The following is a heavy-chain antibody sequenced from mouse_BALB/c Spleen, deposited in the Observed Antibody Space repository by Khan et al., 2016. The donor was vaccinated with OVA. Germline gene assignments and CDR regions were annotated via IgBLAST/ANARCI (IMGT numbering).Heavy chain of an antibody. Sequence: QVQLQQSGAELVKPGASVQLSCKTSGYTFTNYWIQWVKQRPGQGLGWIGQIFPGTGTPYSTENFKAKATLTVDTSSSTAYMQLSSRTSEDSAVYLCARGYFGNYEFAYWGQGTLVTVSA. CDR2: IFPGTGTP. CDR1: GYTFTNYW. V-gene: IGHV1S132*01. D-gene: IGHD2-1*01. CDR3: ARGYFGNYEFAY. J-gene: IGHJ3*01.